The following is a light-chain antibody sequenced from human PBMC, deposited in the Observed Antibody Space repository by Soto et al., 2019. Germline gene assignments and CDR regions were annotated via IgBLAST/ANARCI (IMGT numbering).Light chain of an antibody. CDR3: QEYDGVPVT. Sequence: DIQMTQSPSSLSASVGDRITITCRATRGIGNYLDWYQQKPGTVPKLLIYSAPTLQSGVPSRCSGSGSGTDFSLTISSLQPEDVATYYCQEYDGVPVTFGQGTRLEIK. J-gene: IGKJ5*01. CDR2: SAP. V-gene: IGKV1-27*01. CDR1: RGIGNY.